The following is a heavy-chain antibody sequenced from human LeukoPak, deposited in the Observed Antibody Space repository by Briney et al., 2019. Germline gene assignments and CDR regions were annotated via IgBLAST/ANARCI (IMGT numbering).Heavy chain of an antibody. Sequence: GGSLRLSCAVSGFTVSGNSMSWVRQAPGKGLEWVSFIYSGGNTHYSDSVKGRFTISRDNSKNTLYLQMNSLRAEDTAVYYCARRAGDYSHPYDYWGQGTLVTVSS. CDR3: ARRAGDYSHPYDY. J-gene: IGHJ4*02. D-gene: IGHD3-22*01. V-gene: IGHV3-53*01. CDR1: GFTVSGNS. CDR2: IYSGGNT.